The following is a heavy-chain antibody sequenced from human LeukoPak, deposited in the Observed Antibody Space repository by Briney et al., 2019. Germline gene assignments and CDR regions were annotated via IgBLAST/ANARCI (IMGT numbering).Heavy chain of an antibody. J-gene: IGHJ4*02. CDR3: AREMNPATVVTQYYSDY. CDR2: IKQDGSEK. V-gene: IGHV3-7*01. Sequence: PGGSLRLSCAASGFTLTSYAMSWVRQAPGKGLEWVANIKQDGSEKYYVDSVKGRFTISRDNAKNSLYLQMNSLRAEDTAVYYCAREMNPATVVTQYYSDYWGQGTLVTVSS. D-gene: IGHD4-23*01. CDR1: GFTLTSYA.